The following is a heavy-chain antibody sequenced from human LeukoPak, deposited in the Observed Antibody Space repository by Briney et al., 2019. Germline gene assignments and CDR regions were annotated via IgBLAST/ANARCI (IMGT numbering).Heavy chain of an antibody. V-gene: IGHV3-53*01. CDR3: AKADILTGYYA. CDR2: IYSGGST. J-gene: IGHJ5*02. Sequence: GGSLRLSCAASGLTVSSNYMSWVRQAPGKGLEWVSVIYSGGSTYYADSVKGRFTISRDNSKNTLYLQMNSLRAEDTAVYYCAKADILTGYYAWGQGTLVTVS. D-gene: IGHD3-9*01. CDR1: GLTVSSNY.